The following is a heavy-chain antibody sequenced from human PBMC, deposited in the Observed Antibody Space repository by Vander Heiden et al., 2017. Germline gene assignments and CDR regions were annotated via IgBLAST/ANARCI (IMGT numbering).Heavy chain of an antibody. J-gene: IGHJ6*02. V-gene: IGHV3-9*01. CDR3: GKDMTPGGLDV. CDR2: ILWDNSRI. D-gene: IGHD3-10*01. Sequence: EVQLVESGGGVVQPGRSLRPSCEGSGCTFNEHDMYWVRQVPGKGLEWVSGILWDNSRIGYADSVKGRFTISRDNGKNSLYLQMNSLRPEDTALYYCGKDMTPGGLDVWGHGTTVTVSS. CDR1: GCTFNEHD.